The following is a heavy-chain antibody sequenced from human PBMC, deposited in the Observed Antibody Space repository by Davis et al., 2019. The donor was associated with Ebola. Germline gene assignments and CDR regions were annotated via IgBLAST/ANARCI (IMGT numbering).Heavy chain of an antibody. CDR3: AKDLDTAMVIYYFDY. CDR2: ISGSGGST. J-gene: IGHJ4*02. D-gene: IGHD5-18*01. Sequence: GESLKISCAASGFTFSSYAMSWVRQAPGKGLEWVSAISGSGGSTYYADSVKGRFTISRDNSKNTLYLQMNSLRAEDTAVYYCAKDLDTAMVIYYFDYWGQGTLVTVSS. V-gene: IGHV3-23*01. CDR1: GFTFSSYA.